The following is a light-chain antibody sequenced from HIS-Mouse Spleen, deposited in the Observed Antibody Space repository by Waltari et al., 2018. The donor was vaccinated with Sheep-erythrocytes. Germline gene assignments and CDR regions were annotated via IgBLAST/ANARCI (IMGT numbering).Light chain of an antibody. CDR3: CSYAGSSTPWV. V-gene: IGLV2-23*01. CDR2: EGS. Sequence: QSALTQPASVSGSPGQSITISCTGTSSDVGSYNLVSWYQQHPGKAPKLMIYEGSTRPSGVSNRFSGCKSGTTASLTISGLQAEDEADYYCCSYAGSSTPWVCGGGTKLTVL. J-gene: IGLJ3*02. CDR1: SSDVGSYNL.